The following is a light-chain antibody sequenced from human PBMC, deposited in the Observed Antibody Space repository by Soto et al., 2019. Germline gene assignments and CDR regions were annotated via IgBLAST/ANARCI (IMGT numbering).Light chain of an antibody. CDR1: QDITNY. J-gene: IGKJ5*01. CDR2: GAS. CDR3: QHYDNSPIT. Sequence: DIQMTQSQSSLSASVGDRVAITCQASQDITNYLNWYQQKPGQAPKLLIYGASNLETGVPSRFSGSGSGTDFTFTISNLQPEDIATYYCQHYDNSPITFGQGTRLEIK. V-gene: IGKV1-33*01.